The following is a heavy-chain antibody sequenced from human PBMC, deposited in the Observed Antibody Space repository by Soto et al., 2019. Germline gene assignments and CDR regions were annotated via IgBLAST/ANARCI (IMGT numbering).Heavy chain of an antibody. CDR2: IYYSGST. V-gene: IGHV4-39*07. Sequence: SETLSLTCTVSGGSISSSSYYWGWIRQPPGKGLEWIGSIYYSGSTYYNPSLKSRVTISVDTSKNQFSLKLSSVTAADTAVYYCARETIQGRGYSYGPLVYWGQGTLVTVSS. J-gene: IGHJ4*02. D-gene: IGHD5-18*01. CDR3: ARETIQGRGYSYGPLVY. CDR1: GGSISSSSYY.